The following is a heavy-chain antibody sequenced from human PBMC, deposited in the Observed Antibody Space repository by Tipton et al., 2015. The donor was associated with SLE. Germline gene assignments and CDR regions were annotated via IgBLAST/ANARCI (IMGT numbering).Heavy chain of an antibody. J-gene: IGHJ4*02. CDR1: GVSISSGSYY. CDR2: IYYNGGA. CDR3: ARQVFGTSLFYFDH. D-gene: IGHD3-16*01. V-gene: IGHV4-39*07. Sequence: TLSLTCNVSGVSISSGSYYWNWIRQPPGKGLEWIGSIYYNGGAYYSPSLERRVTISVDTSKNEFSLRVSSVTAADTAVYYCARQVFGTSLFYFDHWGQGTLVTVSS.